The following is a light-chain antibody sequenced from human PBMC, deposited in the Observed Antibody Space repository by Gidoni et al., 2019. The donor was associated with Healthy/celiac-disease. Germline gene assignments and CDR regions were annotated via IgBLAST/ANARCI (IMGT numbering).Light chain of an antibody. CDR1: QSISSY. V-gene: IGKV1-39*01. Sequence: QVSTSPSSLSASVGDRVTITCRASQSISSYLNWYQQKPGKAPKLLIYAASSLQSGVPSRFSGSGSGTDFTLTISSLQPEDVATYYCQQSYSTPWAFGQGTKLEIK. J-gene: IGKJ2*01. CDR2: AAS. CDR3: QQSYSTPWA.